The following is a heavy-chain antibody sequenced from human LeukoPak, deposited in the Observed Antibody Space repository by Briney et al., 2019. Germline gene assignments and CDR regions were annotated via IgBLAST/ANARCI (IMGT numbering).Heavy chain of an antibody. J-gene: IGHJ4*02. CDR1: GFTFSSYA. CDR2: IKEDESAK. Sequence: GSLRLSCAASGFTFSSYAMHWVRQAPGKGLEWVANIKEDESAKYYVDSVTGRFTISRDNAKNSLYLQMNSRRAEDTAVYYCARVSWSGSYFDYWGQGTLVTVSS. D-gene: IGHD1-26*01. CDR3: ARVSWSGSYFDY. V-gene: IGHV3-7*01.